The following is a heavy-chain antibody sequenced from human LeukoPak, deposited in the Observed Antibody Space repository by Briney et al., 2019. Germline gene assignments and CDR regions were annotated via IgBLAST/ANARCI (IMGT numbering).Heavy chain of an antibody. Sequence: GASVKVSCKASGDTFINDYIHWVRQAPGQGLEWMGWISAYNGNTNYAQKLQGRVTMTTDTSTSTAYMELRSLRSDDTAVYYCARDVVPAAMPHSNFDYWGQGTLVTVSS. CDR3: ARDVVPAAMPHSNFDY. CDR2: ISAYNGNT. D-gene: IGHD2-2*01. J-gene: IGHJ4*02. CDR1: GDTFINDY. V-gene: IGHV1-18*04.